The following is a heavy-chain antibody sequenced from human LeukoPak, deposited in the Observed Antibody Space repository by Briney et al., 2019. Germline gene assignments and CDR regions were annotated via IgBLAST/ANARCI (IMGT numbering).Heavy chain of an antibody. D-gene: IGHD2-15*01. CDR3: ARRGGLRGDN. V-gene: IGHV4-34*01. Sequence: SETLSLTCAVYGGSFSGYYWSWIRQPPGKGLEWIGEINHSGSTNYNPSLKSRVTISVDTSKNQLSLRLSSVTAADTAVYYCARRGGLRGDNWGQGTLVTVSS. CDR2: INHSGST. J-gene: IGHJ4*02. CDR1: GGSFSGYY.